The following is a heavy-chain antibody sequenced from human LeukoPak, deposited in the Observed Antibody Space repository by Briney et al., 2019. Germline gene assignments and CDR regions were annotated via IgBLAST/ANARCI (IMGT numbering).Heavy chain of an antibody. Sequence: SETLSLTCAVYGGSFSGYYWSWIRQPPGKGLEWIGEINHSGSTNYNPSLKSRVTISVDTSKNQFSLKLSSVTAADTAVYYCAREPVGYCSGGSCYSDYWGQGTLVTVSS. CDR1: GGSFSGYY. J-gene: IGHJ4*02. V-gene: IGHV4-34*01. D-gene: IGHD2-15*01. CDR2: INHSGST. CDR3: AREPVGYCSGGSCYSDY.